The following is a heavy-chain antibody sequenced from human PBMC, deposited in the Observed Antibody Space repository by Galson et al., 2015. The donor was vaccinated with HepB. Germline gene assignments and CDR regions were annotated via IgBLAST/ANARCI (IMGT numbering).Heavy chain of an antibody. V-gene: IGHV3-30*09. CDR3: ARVGLPAAIGDYFDY. J-gene: IGHJ4*02. Sequence: SLRLSCAASGFIFSSYAMHWVRQAPGKGLEWVAVISYDGTNKYYADSVKGRFAISRDNSKNTLYLQINSLRAEDTAVYYCARVGLPAAIGDYFDYWGQGTLVTVSS. CDR2: ISYDGTNK. D-gene: IGHD2-2*01. CDR1: GFIFSSYA.